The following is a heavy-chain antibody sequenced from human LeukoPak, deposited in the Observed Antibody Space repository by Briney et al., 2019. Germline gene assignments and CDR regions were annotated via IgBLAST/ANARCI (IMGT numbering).Heavy chain of an antibody. D-gene: IGHD3-22*01. J-gene: IGHJ4*02. Sequence: GGSLRLSCAASGFTFSSYSMNWVRQAPGKGLEWVSSISSSSSYIYYADSVKGRFTISRDNAKNSLYLQMNSLRAEDTAVYYCAMTYSSGYYYGDYWGQGTLVTVSS. CDR1: GFTFSSYS. V-gene: IGHV3-21*01. CDR3: AMTYSSGYYYGDY. CDR2: ISSSSSYI.